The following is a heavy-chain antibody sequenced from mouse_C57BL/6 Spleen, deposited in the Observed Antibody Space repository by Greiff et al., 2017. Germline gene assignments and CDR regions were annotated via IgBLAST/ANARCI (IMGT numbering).Heavy chain of an antibody. CDR1: GYTFTDYY. D-gene: IGHD2-2*01. Sequence: VQLQESGPELVKPGASVKISCKASGYTFTDYYINWVKQRPGQGLEWIGWIFPGSGSTYYNEKFKGKATLTVDKSSSTAYMLLSSLTSEDSAVYFCARSSTMVTTRWFAYWGQGTLVTVSA. V-gene: IGHV1-75*01. CDR3: ARSSTMVTTRWFAY. CDR2: IFPGSGST. J-gene: IGHJ3*01.